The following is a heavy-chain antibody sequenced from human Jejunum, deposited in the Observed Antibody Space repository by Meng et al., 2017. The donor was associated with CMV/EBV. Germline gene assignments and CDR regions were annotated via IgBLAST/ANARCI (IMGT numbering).Heavy chain of an antibody. V-gene: IGHV3-23*01. CDR1: VSSYA. J-gene: IGHJ6*02. D-gene: IGHD6-19*01. CDR3: AKALMYSSGYYYYGMDV. Sequence: VSSYAMSWVRRAAGKGLEWVSAISGSGDSTYYADSVKGRFTISRDNSKNTLYLQMNSLRAEDTAVYYCAKALMYSSGYYYYGMDVWGQGTTVTVSS. CDR2: ISGSGDST.